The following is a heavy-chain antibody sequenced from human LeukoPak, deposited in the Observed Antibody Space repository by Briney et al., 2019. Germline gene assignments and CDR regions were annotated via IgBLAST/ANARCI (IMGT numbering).Heavy chain of an antibody. V-gene: IGHV3-7*01. D-gene: IGHD1-26*01. Sequence: GGSLRLSCAASGFTFTAYWMSWVRQAPGRGLEWVANIKQDGSEKYYVDSVKGRFTISRDNAKNSLYLQMNSLRAEDTAVYYCARLLPGELLPTRDSNHWFDPWGQGTLVTVSS. CDR3: ARLLPGELLPTRDSNHWFDP. CDR2: IKQDGSEK. J-gene: IGHJ5*02. CDR1: GFTFTAYW.